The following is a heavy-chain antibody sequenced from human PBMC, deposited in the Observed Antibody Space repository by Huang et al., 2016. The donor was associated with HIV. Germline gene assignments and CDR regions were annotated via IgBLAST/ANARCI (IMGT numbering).Heavy chain of an antibody. CDR3: ARHSDDFWSGYSYFDY. CDR2: IPYSGCT. J-gene: IGHJ4*02. V-gene: IGHV4-39*01. CDR1: GGSISSSSYY. Sequence: QLQLQESGPGLVKPSETLSLTCTVSGGSISSSSYYWGWIRQPPGKGLAWIGSIPYSGCTYSNPSLTSRVTISVDTSKNQFSLKLSSVTAADTAVYYCARHSDDFWSGYSYFDYWGQGTLVPVSS. D-gene: IGHD3-3*01.